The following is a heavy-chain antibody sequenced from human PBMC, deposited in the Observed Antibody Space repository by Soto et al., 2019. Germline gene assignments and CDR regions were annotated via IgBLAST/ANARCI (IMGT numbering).Heavy chain of an antibody. D-gene: IGHD4-17*01. CDR2: IDWDDDK. CDR1: GFSLSTSGMC. CDR3: ATTVLEDYYYYGMDV. V-gene: IGHV2-70*11. Sequence: SGPTLVNPTQTLTLTCTFSGFSLSTSGMCVSWIRQPPGKALEWLARIDWDDDKYYSTSLKTRLTISKDTSKNQVVLTMTNMDPVDTATYYCATTVLEDYYYYGMDVWGQGTTVTVSS. J-gene: IGHJ6*02.